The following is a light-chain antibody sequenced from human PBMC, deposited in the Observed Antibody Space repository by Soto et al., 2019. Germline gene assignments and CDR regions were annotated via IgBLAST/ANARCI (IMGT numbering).Light chain of an antibody. V-gene: IGKV1-39*01. J-gene: IGKJ5*01. CDR3: QQAHGT. Sequence: DIQMTQSPSSLSASVGDRVTITCRASPSIRYFLSWYQQKPGQAPKLLIYAASSLQSGVPSRFSGSGSVTDFTLTISSLQPDDFATYYCQQAHGTFGQGARLDIK. CDR2: AAS. CDR1: PSIRYF.